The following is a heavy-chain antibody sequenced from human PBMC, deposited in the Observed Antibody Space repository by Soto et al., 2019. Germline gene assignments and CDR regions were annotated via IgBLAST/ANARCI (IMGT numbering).Heavy chain of an antibody. J-gene: IGHJ4*02. D-gene: IGHD6-13*01. V-gene: IGHV1-69*01. CDR3: ASGASRWYPSVFDS. Sequence: QAQVVQSGAEVRKPGSSVNLSCKASEGTFNSYAIAWVRQAPGQGLEWMGGIIPYYNTLNYAQKFQDRVTITADDSTNTVYMELSSPRSDDTAVYFCASGASRWYPSVFDSWAQGTLVTVSS. CDR2: IIPYYNTL. CDR1: EGTFNSYA.